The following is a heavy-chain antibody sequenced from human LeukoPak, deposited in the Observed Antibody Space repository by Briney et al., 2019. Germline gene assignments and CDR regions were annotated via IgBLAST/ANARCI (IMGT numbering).Heavy chain of an antibody. CDR2: IYTSGST. CDR1: GGSISSYY. D-gene: IGHD6-6*01. V-gene: IGHV4-4*07. CDR3: ARGAARPVLYAEYFQH. J-gene: IGHJ1*01. Sequence: PSETLSLTCTVSGGSISSYYWSWIRQPAGKGLEWIGRIYTSGSTNYNPSPKSRVTMSVDTSKNQFSLKLSSVTAADTAVYYCARGAARPVLYAEYFQHWGQGTLVTVSS.